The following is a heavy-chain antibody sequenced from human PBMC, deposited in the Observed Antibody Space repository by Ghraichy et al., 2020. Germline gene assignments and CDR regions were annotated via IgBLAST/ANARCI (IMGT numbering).Heavy chain of an antibody. CDR1: GFTFNAFG. Sequence: LSLTCVASGFTFNAFGMHWVRQAPGKGLEWVAFIRYDGSNTYYGDSAKGRYTVSRDNSKNMLYLQTNSLRPEDTAVYYCAKESCSTTNCLSYYYYAMDVWGQGTAVTVSS. CDR3: AKESCSTTNCLSYYYYAMDV. CDR2: IRYDGSNT. J-gene: IGHJ6*02. V-gene: IGHV3-30*02. D-gene: IGHD2-2*01.